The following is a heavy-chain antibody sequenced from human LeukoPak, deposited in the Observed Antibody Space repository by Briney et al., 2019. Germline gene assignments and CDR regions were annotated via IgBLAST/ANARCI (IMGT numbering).Heavy chain of an antibody. CDR3: ARDHIVVGSSWEAYYYYYMDV. CDR1: GGSISSYY. Sequence: PSETLSLTCTVSGGSISSYYWSWIRQPAGKGLECIGRIYTSGSTNYNPSLKSRVTMSVDTSKNQFSLKLSSVTAADTAVYYCARDHIVVGSSWEAYYYYYMDVWGKGTTVTISS. CDR2: IYTSGST. V-gene: IGHV4-4*07. D-gene: IGHD6-13*01. J-gene: IGHJ6*03.